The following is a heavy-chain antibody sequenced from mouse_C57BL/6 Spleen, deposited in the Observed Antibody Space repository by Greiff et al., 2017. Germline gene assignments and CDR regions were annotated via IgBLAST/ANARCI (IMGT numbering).Heavy chain of an antibody. D-gene: IGHD3-3*01. V-gene: IGHV1-50*01. J-gene: IGHJ3*01. Sequence: QVQLQQPGAELVKPGASVKLSCKASGYTFTSYWMQWVKQRPGQGLEWIGEIDPSDSYTNYNQKFKGKATLTVDTSSSTAYMQLSSLTSEDSAVYYCARGGTEFAYWGQGTLVTVAA. CDR3: ARGGTEFAY. CDR2: IDPSDSYT. CDR1: GYTFTSYW.